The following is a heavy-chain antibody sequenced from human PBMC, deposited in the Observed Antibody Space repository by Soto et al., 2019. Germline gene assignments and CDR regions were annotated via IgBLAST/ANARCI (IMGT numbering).Heavy chain of an antibody. D-gene: IGHD6-19*01. V-gene: IGHV1-69*01. CDR1: GGTFSSYA. J-gene: IGHJ4*02. CDR3: ARCVAVAGSFDY. Sequence: QLQLVQSGAEVKKPGYSVKVSGKASGGTFSSYAISWVRQATGQGLEWMGGIIPIFGTANYAQKFHGRVTISADEATSTAYSELSSLRSEDTAVYYCARCVAVAGSFDYWGQGTLVTVSS. CDR2: IIPIFGTA.